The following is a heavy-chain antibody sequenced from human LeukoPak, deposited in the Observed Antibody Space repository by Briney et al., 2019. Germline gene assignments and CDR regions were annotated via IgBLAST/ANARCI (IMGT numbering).Heavy chain of an antibody. CDR3: ARRIWGADSQSHTFDI. Sequence: KPGGSLRLSCAASGFTFSDYYMGWIRQAPGKGLEWISYISRTIYYADSVKGRFTISRDNAKNSLYLQMNSLRAEDTAVYYCARRIWGADSQSHTFDIWGQGQWSPSLQ. V-gene: IGHV3-11*01. CDR1: GFTFSDYY. D-gene: IGHD3-16*01. CDR2: ISRTI. J-gene: IGHJ3*02.